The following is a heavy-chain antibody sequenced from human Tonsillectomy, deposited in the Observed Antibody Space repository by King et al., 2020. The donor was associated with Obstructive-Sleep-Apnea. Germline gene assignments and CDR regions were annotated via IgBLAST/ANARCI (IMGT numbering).Heavy chain of an antibody. CDR2: IFSNDEK. D-gene: IGHD2-2*01. V-gene: IGHV2-26*01. CDR3: ARTSATPVYYDY. J-gene: IGHJ4*02. Sequence: VTLKESGPVLVKPTETLTLTCTVSGFSLSNARMGVCWIRQPPGKALEWLAHIFSNDEKSYNTSLKSRLTISKDTSKSQVVLTMTNMDPVYTATYYCARTSATPVYYDYWGQGTLVTVSS. CDR1: GFSLSNARMG.